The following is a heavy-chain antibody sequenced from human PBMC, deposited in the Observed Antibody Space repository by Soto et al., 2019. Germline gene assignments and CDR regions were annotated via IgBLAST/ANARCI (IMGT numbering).Heavy chain of an antibody. J-gene: IGHJ6*03. CDR3: QSSMVYNRQINV. D-gene: IGHD2-8*01. CDR1: GFTFSGYG. Sequence: GGSLRVSCAASGFTFSGYGMHWVRQVPGKGLVWVSRINNDGSSTHYADSVKGRFTISRDNAKNTLYLQMNSLRGEDEALYYCQSSMVYNRQINVWGKGTTVTVSS. V-gene: IGHV3-74*01. CDR2: INNDGSST.